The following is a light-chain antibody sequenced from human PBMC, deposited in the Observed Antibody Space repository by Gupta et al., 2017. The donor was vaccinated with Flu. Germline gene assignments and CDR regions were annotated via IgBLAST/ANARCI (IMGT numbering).Light chain of an antibody. V-gene: IGKV1-39*01. CDR2: AAS. CDR1: QSISSY. CDR3: QQSDSTRWT. Sequence: ASVGDRATITCRASQSISSYLNWYQQKPGKAPKLLIYAASSLQSGVPSRFSGSGSGTDFTLTISSLQPEDFATYYCQQSDSTRWTFGQGTKVEIK. J-gene: IGKJ1*01.